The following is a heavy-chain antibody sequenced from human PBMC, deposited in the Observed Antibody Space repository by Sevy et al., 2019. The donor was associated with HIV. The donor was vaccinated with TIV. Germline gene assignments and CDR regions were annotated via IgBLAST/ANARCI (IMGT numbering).Heavy chain of an antibody. CDR2: ISGSGGST. CDR1: VFTFSSYA. J-gene: IGHJ6*02. D-gene: IGHD2-2*01. Sequence: GGSLRLSCAASVFTFSSYAMSWVRQAPGKGLEWVSAISGSGGSTYYADSVKGRFTISRDNSKNTLYLQMNSLRAEDTAVYYCAKVPGYCSSTSCYEDGMDVWGQGTTVTVSS. V-gene: IGHV3-23*01. CDR3: AKVPGYCSSTSCYEDGMDV.